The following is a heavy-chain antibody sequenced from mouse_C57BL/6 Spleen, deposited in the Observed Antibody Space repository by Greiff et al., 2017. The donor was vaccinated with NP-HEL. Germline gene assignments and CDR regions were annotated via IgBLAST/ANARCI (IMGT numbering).Heavy chain of an antibody. CDR3: ARRGVYYGSSYGYFDV. CDR1: GYAFSSSW. Sequence: HVQLQQSGPELVKPGASVKISCKASGYAFSSSWMNWVKQRPGKGLEWIGRIYPGDGDTNYNGKFKGKATLTADKSSSTAYMQLSSLTSEDSAVYFCARRGVYYGSSYGYFDVWGTGTTVTVSS. D-gene: IGHD1-1*01. CDR2: IYPGDGDT. V-gene: IGHV1-82*01. J-gene: IGHJ1*03.